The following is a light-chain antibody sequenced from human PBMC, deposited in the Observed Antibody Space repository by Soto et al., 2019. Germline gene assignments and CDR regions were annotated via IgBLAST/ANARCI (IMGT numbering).Light chain of an antibody. J-gene: IGLJ1*01. CDR1: SSDVGGYNY. Sequence: QSALTQPASVSGSPGQSITISCTGTSSDVGGYNYVSWYQQHPGKAPKLMIYEVSNRPSGVSNRFSGSKSGNTASLTISGLQAEDEADYYCAAWDDSMNGYVFGTGTKVTAL. CDR3: AAWDDSMNGYV. CDR2: EVS. V-gene: IGLV2-14*01.